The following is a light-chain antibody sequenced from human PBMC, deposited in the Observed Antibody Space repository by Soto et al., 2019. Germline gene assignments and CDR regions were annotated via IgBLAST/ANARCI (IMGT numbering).Light chain of an antibody. Sequence: EIVMTYSPATLSVSPWEIATLSCRASQSISNNLAWYQQKPGQAPSLLFYGASNRASGVPARFSGSGSGTEFTLTISSLQPDDFATYYCQHYNSYSEAFGQGTKVDIK. CDR2: GAS. V-gene: IGKV3-15*01. J-gene: IGKJ1*01. CDR3: QHYNSYSEA. CDR1: QSISNN.